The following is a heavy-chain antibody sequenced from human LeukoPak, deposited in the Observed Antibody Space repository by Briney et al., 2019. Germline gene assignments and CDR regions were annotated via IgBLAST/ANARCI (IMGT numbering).Heavy chain of an antibody. Sequence: GGSLRLSCAASGFTFSSYSMHWVRQAPGKGLEWVSGISGSGGSTYYADSVKGRFTISRDNSKNTLYLQMNSLRAEDTAVYYCAKSVPAAIVPYFDYWGQGTLVTVSS. D-gene: IGHD2-2*01. J-gene: IGHJ4*02. CDR2: ISGSGGST. CDR1: GFTFSSYS. V-gene: IGHV3-23*01. CDR3: AKSVPAAIVPYFDY.